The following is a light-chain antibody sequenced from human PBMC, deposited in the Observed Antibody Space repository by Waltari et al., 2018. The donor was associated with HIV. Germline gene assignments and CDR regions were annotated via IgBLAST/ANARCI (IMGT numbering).Light chain of an antibody. V-gene: IGKV1-5*03. CDR1: QSISTW. CDR3: QQYNTSSPWT. CDR2: KAS. Sequence: DIQMTQYPSALSASVGDRITITCRASQSISTWLAWYQQKPGKAPKILVYKASSLESGVPPRFSGSGSGTEFTLTINNLQPDDFATYYCQQYNTSSPWTFGQGTKVDI. J-gene: IGKJ1*01.